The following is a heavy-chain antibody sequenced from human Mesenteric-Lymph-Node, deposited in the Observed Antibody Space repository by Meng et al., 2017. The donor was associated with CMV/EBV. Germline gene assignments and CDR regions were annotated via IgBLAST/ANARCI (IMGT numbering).Heavy chain of an antibody. D-gene: IGHD2-15*01. J-gene: IGHJ6*02. CDR2: IYGDGGIT. V-gene: IGHV3-23*03. CDR3: ARDRGFCSDTACYYGMDV. Sequence: GGSLRLSCAASGFTFSDYAMSWVRQSPGKGLEWVSVIYGDGGITNYGDSVKGRFTISRDNARNSLYLQMNSLRAEDSALYYCARDRGFCSDTACYYGMDVWGQGTTVTVSS. CDR1: GFTFSDYA.